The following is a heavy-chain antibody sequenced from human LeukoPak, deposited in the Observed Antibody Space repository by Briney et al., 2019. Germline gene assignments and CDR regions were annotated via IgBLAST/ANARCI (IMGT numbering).Heavy chain of an antibody. CDR3: AKGKSAMVRGVIITYLVY. Sequence: GGSLRLSCAASGFTFSSYAMSWVRQAPGKGLEWVSAISGSGGCTYYADSVKGRFTISRDNSKNTLYLQMNSLRAEDTAVYYCAKGKSAMVRGVIITYLVYWGQGTLVTVSS. CDR1: GFTFSSYA. D-gene: IGHD3-10*01. CDR2: ISGSGGCT. V-gene: IGHV3-23*01. J-gene: IGHJ4*02.